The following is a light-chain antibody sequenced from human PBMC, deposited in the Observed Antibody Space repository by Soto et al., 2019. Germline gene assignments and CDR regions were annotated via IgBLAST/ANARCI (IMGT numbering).Light chain of an antibody. V-gene: IGLV2-8*01. CDR1: SSDVGGYNY. Sequence: QSVLTQPPSVSGSPGQSVAISCTGTSSDVGGYNYVSWYQQHPGKAPKLMIYEVNKRPSGVPDRFSGSKSGNTAFLTVSGLQAEDEADYYCSSYAGSSNVFGTGTKVTVL. CDR2: EVN. J-gene: IGLJ1*01. CDR3: SSYAGSSNV.